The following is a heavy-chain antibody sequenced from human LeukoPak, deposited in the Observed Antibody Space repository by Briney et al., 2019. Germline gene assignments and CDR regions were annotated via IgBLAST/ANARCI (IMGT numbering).Heavy chain of an antibody. J-gene: IGHJ4*02. CDR1: GYTFTGYY. V-gene: IGHV1-2*02. CDR2: INPNSGGT. D-gene: IGHD3-10*01. Sequence: RASVKVSCKASGYTFTGYYMHWVRQAPGQGLEWMGWINPNSGGTNYAQKFQGRVTMIRDTSISTAYMELSRLRSDDTAVYYCARGGDSFGSGSFHLGFYYFDYWGQGTLVTVSS. CDR3: ARGGDSFGSGSFHLGFYYFDY.